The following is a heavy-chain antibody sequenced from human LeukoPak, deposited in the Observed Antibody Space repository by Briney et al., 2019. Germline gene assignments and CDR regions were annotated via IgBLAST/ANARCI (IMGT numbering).Heavy chain of an antibody. CDR3: ARVGTGSWYFDL. CDR1: GFTFSSYW. Sequence: GGSLRLSCVASGFTFSSYWMSWVRQAPGKELVWVSRINPDGGRISYADSVQGRFTISRDNAKNTVYLQMNSLRAEDTAVYYCARVGTGSWYFDLWGRGTLVTVSS. V-gene: IGHV3-74*01. J-gene: IGHJ2*01. CDR2: INPDGGRI. D-gene: IGHD3-10*01.